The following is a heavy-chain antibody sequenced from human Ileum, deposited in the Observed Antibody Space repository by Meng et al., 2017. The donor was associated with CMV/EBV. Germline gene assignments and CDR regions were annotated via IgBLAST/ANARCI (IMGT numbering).Heavy chain of an antibody. D-gene: IGHD1-26*01. Sequence: GGSLRLSCAASGFIFSSFGMHWVRQAPGKGLEWVGFVRYDGRNTYYAESLKGRLTMSRDNPKNTLYLQLSNLRAEDTAVYYCAKDRGGTKWGNYYYYYAMDVWGQGTTVTVSS. CDR1: GFIFSSFG. J-gene: IGHJ6*02. CDR3: AKDRGGTKWGNYYYYYAMDV. V-gene: IGHV3-30*02. CDR2: VRYDGRNT.